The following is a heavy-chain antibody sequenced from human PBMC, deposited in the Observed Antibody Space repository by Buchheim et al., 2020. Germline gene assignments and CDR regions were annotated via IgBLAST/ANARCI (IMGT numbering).Heavy chain of an antibody. Sequence: QVQLQESGPGLVKPSETLSLTCTVSGGSISSYYWSWIRQPPGKGLEWIGYIYYSGSTNYNPSLKSRVTISVDTSKNQLSLKLSSVTAADTAVYYCARDHYYDSSGYYANWFDPWGQGTL. D-gene: IGHD3-22*01. CDR2: IYYSGST. V-gene: IGHV4-59*01. J-gene: IGHJ5*02. CDR1: GGSISSYY. CDR3: ARDHYYDSSGYYANWFDP.